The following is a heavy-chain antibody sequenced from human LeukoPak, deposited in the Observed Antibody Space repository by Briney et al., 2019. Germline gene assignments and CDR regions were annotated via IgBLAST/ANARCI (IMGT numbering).Heavy chain of an antibody. V-gene: IGHV1-69*05. CDR3: AREDLDPSDYYYYMDV. Sequence: SVKVSCKASGGTFSSYAISWVRQAPGQGLEWMGGIIPIFGTANYAQKFQGRVTITTDESTSTAYMELSSLRSEDTAVYYYAREDLDPSDYYYYMDVWGKGTTVTVSS. CDR1: GGTFSSYA. CDR2: IIPIFGTA. J-gene: IGHJ6*03. D-gene: IGHD1-1*01.